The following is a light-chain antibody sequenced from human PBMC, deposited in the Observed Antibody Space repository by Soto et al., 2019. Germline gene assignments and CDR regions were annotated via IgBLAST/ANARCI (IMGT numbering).Light chain of an antibody. V-gene: IGLV2-23*02. CDR1: RNDVGNYDF. J-gene: IGLJ3*02. Sequence: QSVLTQPASVSGSPGQSITISCTGSRNDVGNYDFVSWYQQHPDKAPKLMLYEVTKRPSGVTSRFSGSKSGNTASLTISGLQAEDEADYYCSSYAGGPWVFGGGTKLTVL. CDR2: EVT. CDR3: SSYAGGPWV.